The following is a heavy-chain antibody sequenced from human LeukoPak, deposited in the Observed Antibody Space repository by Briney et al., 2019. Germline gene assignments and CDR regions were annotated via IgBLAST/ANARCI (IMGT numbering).Heavy chain of an antibody. J-gene: IGHJ5*02. CDR3: ARDQDTFWFDP. V-gene: IGHV3-7*04. D-gene: IGHD5-18*01. CDR2: IKQDGSDI. Sequence: GGSLRLSCAASGFTFNRFWMAWVRQALGKGLEWVASIKQDGSDIYYVDSVKGRFTISRDNAKNSLYLQMNSLGAEDTAVYYCARDQDTFWFDPWGQGTLVTVSS. CDR1: GFTFNRFW.